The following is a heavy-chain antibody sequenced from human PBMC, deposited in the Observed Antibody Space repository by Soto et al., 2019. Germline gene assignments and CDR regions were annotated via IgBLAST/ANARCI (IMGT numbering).Heavy chain of an antibody. CDR2: ISSSSGTI. CDR3: ARGPTCIEGYCSSGSWHDY. CDR1: GFTFSNYD. V-gene: IGHV3-48*01. D-gene: IGHD2-15*01. Sequence: EVQLVESGGDLVQSGESLRVSCAASGFTFSNYDMNWVRQAPGKGLEWVSYISSSSGTIYYADSVKGRFTTSRDNAKNSLYRQMNSLRAEDTAVYYCARGPTCIEGYCSSGSWHDYWGQRTRVTVSS. J-gene: IGHJ4*02.